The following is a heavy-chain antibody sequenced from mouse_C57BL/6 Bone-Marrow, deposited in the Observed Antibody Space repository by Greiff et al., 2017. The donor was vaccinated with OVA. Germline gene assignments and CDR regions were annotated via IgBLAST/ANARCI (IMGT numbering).Heavy chain of an antibody. CDR1: GYSFTGYY. Sequence: VQLQQSGPELVKPGASVKISCKASGYSFTGYYMNWGKQNPEKSLEWIGEINPSTGGTTYNQKFKAKATLTVDKSSSTAYMQLKSLTSEDSAVYYCARGDIYYDYDGWFAYWGQGTLVTVSA. D-gene: IGHD2-4*01. CDR2: INPSTGGT. J-gene: IGHJ3*01. CDR3: ARGDIYYDYDGWFAY. V-gene: IGHV1-42*01.